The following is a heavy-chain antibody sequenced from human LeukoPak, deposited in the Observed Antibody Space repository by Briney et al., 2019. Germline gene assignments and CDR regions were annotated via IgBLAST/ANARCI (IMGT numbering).Heavy chain of an antibody. D-gene: IGHD4-17*01. J-gene: IGHJ4*02. CDR2: IYYSGST. V-gene: IGHV4-59*01. Sequence: SETLSLTCTVSGGSISSYYWSWIRQPPGKGLEWIGYIYYSGSTKYYPSLKSRVTISVDTSKNQFSLKLSSVTAADTAVYYCARGMGVDYGDYPFDHWGQGTLVTVSS. CDR3: ARGMGVDYGDYPFDH. CDR1: GGSISSYY.